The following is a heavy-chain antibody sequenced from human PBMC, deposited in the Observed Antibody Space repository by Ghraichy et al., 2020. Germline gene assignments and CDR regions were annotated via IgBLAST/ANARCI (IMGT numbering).Heavy chain of an antibody. CDR2: ISYRSRSI. CDR3: ARASTVVRFYYYDGMDV. D-gene: IGHD4-23*01. Sequence: GGSLRLSCVGSGFTFSSYNRNWVRQSPGKGLEWVAYISYRSRSIFYADSVKGRFTISRDNAKNSLSLQMNSLRDEDTAVYYCARASTVVRFYYYDGMDVWGQGTTVTVSS. V-gene: IGHV3-48*02. CDR1: GFTFSSYN. J-gene: IGHJ6*02.